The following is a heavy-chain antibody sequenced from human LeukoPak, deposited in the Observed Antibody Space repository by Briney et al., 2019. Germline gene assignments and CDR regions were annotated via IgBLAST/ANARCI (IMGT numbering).Heavy chain of an antibody. CDR3: ARGVVVTYFDY. J-gene: IGHJ4*02. D-gene: IGHD3-22*01. CDR2: INHSGST. CDR1: GGSFSGYY. Sequence: SETLSLTCAVYGGSFSGYYWSWIRQPPGKGLEWIGEINHSGSTSYNPSLKSRVTISVDTSKNQFSLKLSSVTAADTAVYYCARGVVVTYFDYWGQGTLVTVSS. V-gene: IGHV4-34*01.